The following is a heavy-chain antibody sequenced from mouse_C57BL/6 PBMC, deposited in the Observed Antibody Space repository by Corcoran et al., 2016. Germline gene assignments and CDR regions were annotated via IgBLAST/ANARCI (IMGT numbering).Heavy chain of an antibody. J-gene: IGHJ2*01. Sequence: QVQLQQSGAELVKPGASVKISCKASGYAFSSYWMNWVKQRPGKGLEWIGQIYPGDGDTNYNGKFKGKATLTADKSSSTAYMQLSSLTSEDSAVYFCARDDYDYDHYFDYWGQGTTLTVSS. CDR2: IYPGDGDT. CDR1: GYAFSSYW. CDR3: ARDDYDYDHYFDY. D-gene: IGHD2-4*01. V-gene: IGHV1-80*01.